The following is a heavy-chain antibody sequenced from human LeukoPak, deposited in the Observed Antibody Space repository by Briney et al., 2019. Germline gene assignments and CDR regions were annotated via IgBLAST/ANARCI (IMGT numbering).Heavy chain of an antibody. Sequence: SETLSLTCAVYGGSFSGYYWSWIRQPPGKGLEWIGEINHSGSTNYNPSLKSRVTISVDTSKIQFSLKLSSVTAADTAVYYCARVVLGVKDYWGQGTLVTVSS. V-gene: IGHV4-34*01. CDR3: ARVVLGVKDY. CDR2: INHSGST. J-gene: IGHJ4*02. D-gene: IGHD3-16*01. CDR1: GGSFSGYY.